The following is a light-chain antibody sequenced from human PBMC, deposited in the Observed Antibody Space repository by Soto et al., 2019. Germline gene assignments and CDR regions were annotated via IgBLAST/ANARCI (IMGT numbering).Light chain of an antibody. CDR2: AAS. V-gene: IGKV1-27*01. J-gene: IGKJ3*01. Sequence: DIQMTQSPSSLSASVGDRVTITCRASQGISNYLAWYQQKPGKVPKLLIYAASTLQSGVPSRFSGSGSGTDFTLTTSSLQPEDVATYYCQKYNSGPPGTFGPGTKVDIK. CDR3: QKYNSGPPGT. CDR1: QGISNY.